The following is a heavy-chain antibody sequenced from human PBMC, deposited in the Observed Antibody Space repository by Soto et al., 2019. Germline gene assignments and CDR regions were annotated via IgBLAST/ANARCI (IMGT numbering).Heavy chain of an antibody. CDR2: IIPSFGTT. Sequence: QLQLVQSWAEVRKSGSSLKVSCKLSGASCDSYTITWLRQAPGQGLEWMGGIIPSFGTTNYAQKFQGRLTITADGFTSAAYMDLSSLTSEDTAVYYCARGPLYDLESGMYWYFDRWGRGTLVTVSS. CDR1: GASCDSYT. J-gene: IGHJ2*01. CDR3: ARGPLYDLESGMYWYFDR. D-gene: IGHD1-26*01. V-gene: IGHV1-69*01.